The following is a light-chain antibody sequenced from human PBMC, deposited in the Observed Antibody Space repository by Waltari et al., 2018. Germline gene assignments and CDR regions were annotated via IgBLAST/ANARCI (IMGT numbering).Light chain of an antibody. V-gene: IGKV3-20*01. Sequence: EIVLTPSPGTLSLPPGESATISCRASQTVRTTYLAWYQQKPGQAPTLLIYGASSRATGIPDRFSGSGSGTDFSLTISSLEPEDFAVYYCQQYDISPLTFGGGTKVEIK. CDR1: QTVRTTY. CDR3: QQYDISPLT. CDR2: GAS. J-gene: IGKJ4*01.